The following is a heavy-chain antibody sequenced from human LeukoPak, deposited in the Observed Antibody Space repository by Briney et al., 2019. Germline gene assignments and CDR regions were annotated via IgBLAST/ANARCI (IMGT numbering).Heavy chain of an antibody. J-gene: IGHJ5*02. CDR2: ISGSGGST. CDR3: AKDFAIAAAGQYNWFDP. CDR1: GFTFRSYA. V-gene: IGHV3-23*01. D-gene: IGHD6-13*01. Sequence: SGGSLRLSCAASGFTFRSYAMSWVRQAPGKGLEWVSVISGSGGSTYYADSVKGRFTISRDNSKNTLYLQTNSLRDEDTAVYYCAKDFAIAAAGQYNWFDPWGQGTLVTVSS.